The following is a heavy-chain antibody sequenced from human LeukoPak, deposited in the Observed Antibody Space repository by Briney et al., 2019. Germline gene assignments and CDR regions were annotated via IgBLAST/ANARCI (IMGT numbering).Heavy chain of an antibody. V-gene: IGHV1-69*05. CDR1: GGTFSSYA. Sequence: GSSVKVSCKASGGTFSSYAISWVRQAPGQGLEWMGGIIPIFGTANYAQKFQGRVTITTDESTSTAYMELSSLRSEDTAVYYCARDLGYAANVYWYFDLWGRGTLVTVSS. D-gene: IGHD5-18*01. CDR2: IIPIFGTA. CDR3: ARDLGYAANVYWYFDL. J-gene: IGHJ2*01.